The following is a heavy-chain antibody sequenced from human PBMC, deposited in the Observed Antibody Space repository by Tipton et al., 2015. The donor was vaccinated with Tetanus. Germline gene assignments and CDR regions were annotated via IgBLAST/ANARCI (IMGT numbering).Heavy chain of an antibody. D-gene: IGHD6-6*01. CDR3: AVTRVIAARTDAFDI. CDR1: GGSISSGGYY. CDR2: IYYSGST. Sequence: LSLTCTVSGGSISSGGYYWSWIRQHPGKGLEWIGYIYYSGSTYYNPSLKSRVTISVDTSKNQFSLKLSSVTAADTAVYYCAVTRVIAARTDAFDIWGQGTMVTVSS. V-gene: IGHV4-31*03. J-gene: IGHJ3*02.